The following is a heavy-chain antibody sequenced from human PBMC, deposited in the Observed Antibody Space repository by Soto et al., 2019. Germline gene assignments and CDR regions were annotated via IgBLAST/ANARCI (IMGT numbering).Heavy chain of an antibody. CDR3: ATHEIGHCISASCYKGGYYYGMDV. Sequence: QVQLVQSGAEVKKPGSSVKVSCKASGGTFSSYAISWVRQAPGQGLEWMGGIIPIFGTADYAQKFQGRVTITADESPSTAYMELSSRRSEVTAMYYCATHEIGHCISASCYKGGYYYGMDVWGQGTTVTVSS. CDR2: IIPIFGTA. V-gene: IGHV1-69*12. D-gene: IGHD2-2*02. CDR1: GGTFSSYA. J-gene: IGHJ6*02.